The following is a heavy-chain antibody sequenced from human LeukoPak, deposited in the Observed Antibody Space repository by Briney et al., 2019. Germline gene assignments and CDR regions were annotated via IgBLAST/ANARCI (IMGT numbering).Heavy chain of an antibody. CDR3: ARYRLVWLPAPVFAY. CDR2: INQDGSEE. D-gene: IGHD6-19*01. J-gene: IGHJ4*02. Sequence: PGGSLRLSCAASGFTFSNYWMTWVRQAPGKGLEWVANINQDGSEEYYVDSVKGRFTISRDNAKNSLFLQMNSLRAEDTAVYYCARYRLVWLPAPVFAYWGPGTQVTVSS. V-gene: IGHV3-7*01. CDR1: GFTFSNYW.